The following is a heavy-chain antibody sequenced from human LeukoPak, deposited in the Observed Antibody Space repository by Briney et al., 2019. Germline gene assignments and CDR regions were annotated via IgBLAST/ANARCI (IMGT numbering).Heavy chain of an antibody. Sequence: GGSLRLSRAASGFTFSSYAMSWVRQAPGKGLEWVSAISGSGGSTYYADSVKGRFTISRDNSKNTLYLQMNSLRAEDTAVYYCAKDQYYYDSSGVAFDIWGQGTMVTVSS. V-gene: IGHV3-23*01. D-gene: IGHD3-22*01. CDR1: GFTFSSYA. J-gene: IGHJ3*02. CDR3: AKDQYYYDSSGVAFDI. CDR2: ISGSGGST.